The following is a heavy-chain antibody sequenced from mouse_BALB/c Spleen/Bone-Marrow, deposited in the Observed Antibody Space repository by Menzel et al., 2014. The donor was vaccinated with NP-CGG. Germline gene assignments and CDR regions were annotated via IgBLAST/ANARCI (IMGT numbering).Heavy chain of an antibody. D-gene: IGHD1-1*01. CDR1: GYAFSSYW. Sequence: QVQLKESGAELVRPGSSVKISCKASGYAFSSYWMNWVKQRPGQGLEWIGQIYPGDGDTNYNGKFKGKATLTADKSSNTAYMQLGSLTSEDSTVYFCARSGPLRGDYAMDYWGQGTSVTVSS. V-gene: IGHV1-80*01. CDR2: IYPGDGDT. CDR3: ARSGPLRGDYAMDY. J-gene: IGHJ4*01.